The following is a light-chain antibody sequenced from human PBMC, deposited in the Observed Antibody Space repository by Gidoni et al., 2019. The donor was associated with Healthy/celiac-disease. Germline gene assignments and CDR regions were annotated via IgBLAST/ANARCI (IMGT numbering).Light chain of an antibody. J-gene: IGKJ4*01. CDR1: PSISSW. V-gene: IGKV1-5*03. Sequence: DIQMTQSPSTLSASVGDRVTITCRASPSISSWLAWYQQKPGKAPKLLIYKASSLESGVPSRFSGSGSGTELTLTISSLQPDDFATYYCQQYNSYSPLTFGGGTKVEIK. CDR2: KAS. CDR3: QQYNSYSPLT.